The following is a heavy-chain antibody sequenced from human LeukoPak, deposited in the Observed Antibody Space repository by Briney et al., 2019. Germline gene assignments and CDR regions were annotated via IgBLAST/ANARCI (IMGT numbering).Heavy chain of an antibody. D-gene: IGHD6-13*01. CDR3: ARDKTAAFDY. Sequence: GASVKVSCKTSGYRFIDDYMHWVRQAPGQGFEFMGWINPDSGDTSYAQNFQGRVTMTRDTSISTVYMELSRLISDDTAVYYCARDKTAAFDYWGQGTLVTVSS. V-gene: IGHV1-2*02. CDR2: INPDSGDT. J-gene: IGHJ4*02. CDR1: GYRFIDDY.